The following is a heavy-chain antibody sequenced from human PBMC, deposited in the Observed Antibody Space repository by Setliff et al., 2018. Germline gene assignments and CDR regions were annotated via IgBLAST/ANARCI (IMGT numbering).Heavy chain of an antibody. D-gene: IGHD3-10*01. J-gene: IGHJ4*02. CDR3: ARINMVRGVPPHLDY. V-gene: IGHV2-70*11. Sequence: TLSLTCTVSGGSVNNSHDYWGWIRRPPGKTLEWLARIDWDDAKYYRTSLKTRLTISKDTSKNQVVLTMTNMDPVDTATYYCARINMVRGVPPHLDYWGQGTLVTVSS. CDR1: GGSVNNSHDY. CDR2: IDWDDAK.